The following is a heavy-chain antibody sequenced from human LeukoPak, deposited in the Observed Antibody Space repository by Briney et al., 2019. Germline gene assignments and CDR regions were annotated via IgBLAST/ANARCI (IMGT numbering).Heavy chain of an antibody. Sequence: GGSLRLSCAASGFTFSSYGMHWVRQAPGKGLEWVAVISYDGSNKYYADSVKGRFTISRDNSKNTLYLQMNSLRAEDTAVYYCAKGPSVLNYADSWGQGTLVTVSS. CDR3: AKGPSVLNYADS. J-gene: IGHJ4*02. D-gene: IGHD3-16*01. CDR1: GFTFSSYG. V-gene: IGHV3-30*18. CDR2: ISYDGSNK.